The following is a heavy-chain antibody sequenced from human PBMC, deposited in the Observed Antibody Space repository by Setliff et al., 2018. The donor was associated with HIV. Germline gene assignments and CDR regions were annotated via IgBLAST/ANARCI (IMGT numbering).Heavy chain of an antibody. D-gene: IGHD3-16*02. Sequence: SETLSLTCPVSNGSFGTYYWSWIRQPPGKGLQWIGYIYPTGSTNYNPSLRSRVTISLDTSKNQFSLILTSLTAADTATYFCARTSYLWGSYRFSPFDSWGHGTLVTVSS. CDR1: NGSFGTYY. V-gene: IGHV4-4*08. CDR2: IYPTGST. CDR3: ARTSYLWGSYRFSPFDS. J-gene: IGHJ4*01.